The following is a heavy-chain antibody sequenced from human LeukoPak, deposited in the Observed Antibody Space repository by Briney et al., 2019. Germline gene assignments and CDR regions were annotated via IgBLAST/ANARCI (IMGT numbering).Heavy chain of an antibody. V-gene: IGHV1-69*05. Sequence: SVKVSCKASGGTFSSYAISWVRQAPGQGLEWMGGIIPIFGTANYAQKFQGRVTITTDESTSTAYMELSSLRSEDTAVYYCARGIYSNYQGDYYYYMDVWGKGTTVTVSS. J-gene: IGHJ6*03. CDR2: IIPIFGTA. D-gene: IGHD4-11*01. CDR3: ARGIYSNYQGDYYYYMDV. CDR1: GGTFSSYA.